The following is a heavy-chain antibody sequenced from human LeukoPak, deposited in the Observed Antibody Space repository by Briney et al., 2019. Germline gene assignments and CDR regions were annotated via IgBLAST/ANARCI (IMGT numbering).Heavy chain of an antibody. CDR3: GKDQSGVYYYYGMDV. Sequence: GGSLRLSCAASGFTFSSYGMHWVRQAPGKGLEWVAVISYDGNNKYYVDSVKGRFTISRDNSKNTLYLQMNSLRAEDTAVYYCGKDQSGVYYYYGMDVWGQGTTVTVSS. CDR2: ISYDGNNK. J-gene: IGHJ6*02. V-gene: IGHV3-30*18. CDR1: GFTFSSYG.